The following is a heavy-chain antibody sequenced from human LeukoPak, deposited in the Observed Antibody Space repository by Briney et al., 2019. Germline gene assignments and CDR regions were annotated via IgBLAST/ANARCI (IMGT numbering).Heavy chain of an antibody. D-gene: IGHD5-12*01. CDR2: IYYSGST. Sequence: PSETLSLTCTVSGGSISSSSYYWGWIRQPPGKGLEWIGSIYYSGSTYYNPSLKSRATISVDTSKNQFSLKLSSVTAADTAVYYCARLPPRSGSYDAFDIWGQGTMVTVSS. CDR1: GGSISSSSYY. J-gene: IGHJ3*02. CDR3: ARLPPRSGSYDAFDI. V-gene: IGHV4-39*01.